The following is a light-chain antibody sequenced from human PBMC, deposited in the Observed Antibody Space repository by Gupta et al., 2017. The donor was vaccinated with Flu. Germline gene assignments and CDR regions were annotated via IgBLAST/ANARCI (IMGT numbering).Light chain of an antibody. CDR1: TKDIGAFDH. Sequence: QSALTQPPSVSGSPGQSVTISCNGSTKDIGAFDHVSWYHQHPGEVPKLILYEVFSRPSGISSRFSGSKSGNTAFLTISGLQPEDDGDFYCCSFAPGYILLFGGGTKLTVL. CDR2: EVF. V-gene: IGLV2-11*01. CDR3: CSFAPGYILL. J-gene: IGLJ2*01.